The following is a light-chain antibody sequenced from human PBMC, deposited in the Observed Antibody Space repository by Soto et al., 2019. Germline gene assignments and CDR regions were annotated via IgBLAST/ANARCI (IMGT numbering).Light chain of an antibody. V-gene: IGLV3-21*02. Sequence: SYELTQPPSVSVAPGQTARITCGGDNIGIKSVHWYQQKPGQAPVVVVYDGSDRPSGIPERFSGSNSGNAATLTISWVEAGDEADYYCQVWDTDSDSGVFGTGTKVTV. J-gene: IGLJ1*01. CDR1: NIGIKS. CDR2: DGS. CDR3: QVWDTDSDSGV.